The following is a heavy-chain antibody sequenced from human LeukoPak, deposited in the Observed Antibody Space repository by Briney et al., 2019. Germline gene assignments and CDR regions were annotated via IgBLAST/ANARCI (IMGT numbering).Heavy chain of an antibody. V-gene: IGHV4-39*01. CDR2: LSDTGTT. Sequence: PSETLSLTCTVSGGSVSTISHFWDWVRQPPGKGLEWIVSLSDTGTTYYNPSLESRVTMSVDSSKNQFSLKLSSVTAADTAVYYCARRDHTGRSHAWFDPWGQGTLVTVSS. CDR3: ARRDHTGRSHAWFDP. CDR1: GGSVSTISHF. D-gene: IGHD1-14*01. J-gene: IGHJ5*02.